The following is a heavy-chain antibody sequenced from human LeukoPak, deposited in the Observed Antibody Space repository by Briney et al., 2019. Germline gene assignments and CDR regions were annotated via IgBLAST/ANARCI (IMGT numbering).Heavy chain of an antibody. CDR3: ARAFYGDYGMDV. CDR2: ISSISSTI. D-gene: IGHD4-17*01. V-gene: IGHV3-48*02. CDR1: GFTFSTYG. Sequence: PGGSLRLSCAASGFTFSTYGMNWVRQAPGKGLEWVSYISSISSTIYYAASVKGRFTISRDNAKNSLYLQINSPRDEDTAVYYCARAFYGDYGMDVWGQGTTVTVSS. J-gene: IGHJ6*02.